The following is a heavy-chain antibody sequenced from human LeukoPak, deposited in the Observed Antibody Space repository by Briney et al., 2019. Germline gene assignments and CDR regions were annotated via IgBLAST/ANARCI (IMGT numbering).Heavy chain of an antibody. D-gene: IGHD3-10*01. J-gene: IGHJ6*03. V-gene: IGHV4-39*07. CDR2: IYYSGST. Sequence: SETLSLTCTVSGGSISSSSYYWGWIRQPPGTGLEWIGSIYYSGSTYYNPSLKSRVTISVDTSKNQFSLKLSSVTAADTAVYYCARGRGASSGSGSHGTTSSYYMDVWGKGTTVTVSS. CDR3: ARGRGASSGSGSHGTTSSYYMDV. CDR1: GGSISSSSYY.